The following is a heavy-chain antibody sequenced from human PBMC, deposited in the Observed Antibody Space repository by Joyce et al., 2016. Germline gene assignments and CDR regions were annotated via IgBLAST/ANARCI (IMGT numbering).Heavy chain of an antibody. CDR1: GFSVSSSY. CDR3: ARDGYIGRVGY. CDR2: LYSDDTT. V-gene: IGHV3-66*01. Sequence: EVQLVESGGGLVQPGGSLRVSCAGAGFSVSSSYMSWVRQAPGKGLEWVSVLYSDDTTYYADSVKGRFTISRDNSKNTLSLQMDSLRAEDTAVYYCARDGYIGRVGYWGQGTLVTVSS. J-gene: IGHJ4*02. D-gene: IGHD1-26*01.